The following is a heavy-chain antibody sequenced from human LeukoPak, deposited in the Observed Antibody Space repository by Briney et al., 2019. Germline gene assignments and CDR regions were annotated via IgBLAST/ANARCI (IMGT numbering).Heavy chain of an antibody. CDR3: ATEGIVLVTDPFRYSDL. Sequence: GGSLRLSCAASGFTFSSYGMSWVRQAPGKGLEWVSNISEDGSEKFYVDSVKGRFTISRDNAKNSLYLQMNSLRAEDTAVYYCATEGIVLVTDPFRYSDLSGAGTLVTASS. D-gene: IGHD2-21*02. CDR1: GFTFSSYG. V-gene: IGHV3-7*05. J-gene: IGHJ2*01. CDR2: ISEDGSEK.